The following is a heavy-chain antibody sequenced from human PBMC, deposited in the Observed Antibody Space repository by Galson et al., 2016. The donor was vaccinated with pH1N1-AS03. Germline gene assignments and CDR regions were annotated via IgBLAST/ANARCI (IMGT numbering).Heavy chain of an antibody. CDR3: ATIGAVPGLGGYWFDS. Sequence: SVKVSCKASGDTFKTYSISWVRQAPGQGLEWMGRIVPTFTAPKYAQKFQGRLTITTDDSATTTYMDLSGLKLEDTAIYYCATIGAVPGLGGYWFDSWGQGTHVIVSS. CDR1: GDTFKTYS. D-gene: IGHD6-19*01. CDR2: IVPTFTAP. V-gene: IGHV1-69*05. J-gene: IGHJ5*01.